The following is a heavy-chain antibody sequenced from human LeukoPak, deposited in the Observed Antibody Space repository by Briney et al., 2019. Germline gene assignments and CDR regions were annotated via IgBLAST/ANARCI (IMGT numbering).Heavy chain of an antibody. CDR3: TKDLQTFYWYYSMDV. V-gene: IGHV3-23*01. Sequence: GGSLRLTWGVSGFTFKTFAMSGVRQSRGKGPEGVSTIPGRGGSRYYADSVKGWFTLSRDNAKSTVCLQMNSLRAEDTALYYCTKDLQTFYWYYSMDVWGKGTTVTISS. CDR1: GFTFKTFA. J-gene: IGHJ6*03. CDR2: IPGRGGSR.